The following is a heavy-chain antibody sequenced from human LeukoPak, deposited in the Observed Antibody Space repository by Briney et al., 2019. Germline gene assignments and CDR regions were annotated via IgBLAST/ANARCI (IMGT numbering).Heavy chain of an antibody. CDR3: ARLVSASFASGDHTYDAYDI. J-gene: IGHJ3*02. V-gene: IGHV5-51*01. CDR1: GYSFTSNW. D-gene: IGHD2-21*02. CDR2: IYPGDSDT. Sequence: GESLKISCKGSGYSFTSNWIGWVRHMPGKGLEWMGIIYPGDSDTRYSPSFQGQVTISADKSISTAYLQWGSLKASDTAIYYCARLVSASFASGDHTYDAYDIWGQGTMVTVSP.